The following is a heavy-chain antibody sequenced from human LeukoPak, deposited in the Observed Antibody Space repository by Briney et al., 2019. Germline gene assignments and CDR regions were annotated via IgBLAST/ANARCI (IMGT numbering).Heavy chain of an antibody. J-gene: IGHJ3*02. V-gene: IGHV4-59*01. CDR3: ARESPTMVREVISHDAFDI. D-gene: IGHD3-10*01. Sequence: SETLSLTCTVSGGSISSYYWSWIRQPPGKGLEWIGHIYYSGSTNYNPSFKSRVTISVDTSKNQFSLKLSSVTAADTAVYYCARESPTMVREVISHDAFDICSQRTMVTVSS. CDR2: IYYSGST. CDR1: GGSISSYY.